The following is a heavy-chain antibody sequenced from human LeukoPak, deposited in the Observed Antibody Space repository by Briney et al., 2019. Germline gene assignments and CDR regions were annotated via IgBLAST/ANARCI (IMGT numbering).Heavy chain of an antibody. CDR3: ARGLKRIRYDFWSGLKEYYYYYMDV. Sequence: GASVKVSCKASGYTFTSYDINWVRQATGQGVEWMGWMNPNSGNTGYAQKFQGRVTMTRNTSISTAYMELSSLRSEDTAVYYCARGLKRIRYDFWSGLKEYYYYYMDVWGKGTTVTVSS. CDR2: MNPNSGNT. D-gene: IGHD3-3*01. J-gene: IGHJ6*03. CDR1: GYTFTSYD. V-gene: IGHV1-8*01.